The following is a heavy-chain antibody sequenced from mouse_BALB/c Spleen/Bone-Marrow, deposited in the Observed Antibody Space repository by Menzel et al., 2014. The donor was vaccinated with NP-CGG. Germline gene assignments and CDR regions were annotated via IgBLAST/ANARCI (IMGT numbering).Heavy chain of an antibody. CDR1: GFTFSSYG. CDR2: INNNGGST. D-gene: IGHD1-1*01. V-gene: IGHV5-6-3*01. CDR3: ARVYGWYFDV. J-gene: IGHJ1*01. Sequence: EVKVVESGGGLVQPGGSLKLSCVASGFTFSSYGMSWVRQTPDKRLELVATINNNGGSTYHPDSVKGQFTISRDNAKNTLYLQMSSLKSEDTAMYYCARVYGWYFDVWGAGTTVTVSS.